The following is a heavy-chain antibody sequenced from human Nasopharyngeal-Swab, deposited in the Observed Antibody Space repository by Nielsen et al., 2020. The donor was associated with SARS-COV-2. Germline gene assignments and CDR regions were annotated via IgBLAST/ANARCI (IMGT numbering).Heavy chain of an antibody. Sequence: GESLKISCAASGFTFSTYAMHWVRQAPGKGLEWVSLISNDGSTKYYGDSVKGRFTISRDNSRNTMLRQMNSLRPEDPAVYYCAKAQGIRYGLDLWGHGTTVTVSS. CDR3: AKAQGIRYGLDL. CDR1: GFTFSTYA. CDR2: ISNDGSTK. J-gene: IGHJ6*02. V-gene: IGHV3-30*18.